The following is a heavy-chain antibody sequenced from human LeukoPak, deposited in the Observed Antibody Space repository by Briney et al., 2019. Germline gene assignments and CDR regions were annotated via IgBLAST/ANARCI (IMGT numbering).Heavy chain of an antibody. J-gene: IGHJ4*02. Sequence: PSETLSLTCTVSGGSISNSYWSWIRQPPGKGLEWIGYIYYSGSTNYNPSLKSRVTISVDTSKNQFSLKLSSVTAADTAVYYCARVDPDSSSTLEVFDYWGQGTPVTVSS. V-gene: IGHV4-59*01. CDR2: IYYSGST. CDR3: ARVDPDSSSTLEVFDY. D-gene: IGHD6-6*01. CDR1: GGSISNSY.